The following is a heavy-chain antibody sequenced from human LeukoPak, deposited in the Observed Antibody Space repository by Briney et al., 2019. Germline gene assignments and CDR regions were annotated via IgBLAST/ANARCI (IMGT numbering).Heavy chain of an antibody. CDR3: ARVGSGYYTDY. CDR1: GFTFSSCA. Sequence: GGSLRLSCAASGFTFSSCAMYWVRQAPGKGLEYVSAISSDGGSTYYANSVKGRFTISRDNSKNTLYLQMGSLRAEDMAVYYCARVGSGYYTDYWGQGTLVTVSS. CDR2: ISSDGGST. J-gene: IGHJ4*02. D-gene: IGHD3-3*01. V-gene: IGHV3-64*01.